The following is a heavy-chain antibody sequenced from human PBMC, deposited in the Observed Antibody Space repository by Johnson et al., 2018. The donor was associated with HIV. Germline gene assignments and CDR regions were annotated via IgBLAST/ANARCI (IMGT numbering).Heavy chain of an antibody. CDR2: IKTKTDGGTT. CDR1: GFTFSNAW. CDR3: TTDYHVVFGGFDI. J-gene: IGHJ3*02. Sequence: VQLMESGGGLVQPGGSLRLSCAASGFTFSNAWMSWVRQAPGKGLEWVGRIKTKTDGGTTDYAAPVKGRFTISRDDSKNTLYLQMNSLKTEDTAVYYCTTDYHVVFGGFDIWGQGTMVTVSS. D-gene: IGHD4-23*01. V-gene: IGHV3-15*01.